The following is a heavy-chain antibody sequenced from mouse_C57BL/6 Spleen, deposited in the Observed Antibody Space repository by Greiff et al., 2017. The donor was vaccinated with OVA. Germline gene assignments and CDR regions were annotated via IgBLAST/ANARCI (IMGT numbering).Heavy chain of an antibody. D-gene: IGHD2-2*01. CDR3: ARREGHGYEDY. V-gene: IGHV1-50*01. CDR2: IDPSGSYT. J-gene: IGHJ2*01. CDR1: GYTFTSYW. Sequence: QVQLQQPGAELVKPGASVKLSCKASGYTFTSYWMQWVKQRPGQGLEWIGEIDPSGSYTNYNQKFKGKATLTVDTSSSTAYMQLSSLTSEDAAVYYCARREGHGYEDYWGQGTTLTVSS.